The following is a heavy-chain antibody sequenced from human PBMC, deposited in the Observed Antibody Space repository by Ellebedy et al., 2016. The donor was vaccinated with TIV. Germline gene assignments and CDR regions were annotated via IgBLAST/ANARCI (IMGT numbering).Heavy chain of an antibody. CDR2: IRWDDEK. CDR1: GFSLTSSGVC. CDR3: ARMSYGDFGGDLDF. Sequence: SGPTLVXPTPTLTLTCTFSGFSLTSSGVCVTWIRQPPGKALEWLALIRWDDEKYYTTSLKTRLTISKDTSKNQVVLTMTNMDPVDTATYYCARMSYGDFGGDLDFWGQGSLVTVSS. V-gene: IGHV2-70*01. J-gene: IGHJ4*02. D-gene: IGHD4-23*01.